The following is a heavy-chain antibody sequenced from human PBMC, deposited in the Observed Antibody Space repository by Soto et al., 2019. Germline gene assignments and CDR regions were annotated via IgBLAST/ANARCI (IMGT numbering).Heavy chain of an antibody. D-gene: IGHD2-8*01. Sequence: QVQLQESGPGLVKPSQTLSLTCTVSGGSISSGDYYWSWIRQPPGKGLEWIGYIYYSGSTYYNPSLNGRVTISVDTSKNQFSLKLSSVTAAEAALYYCARALFRMLYSSYYFDYWGQGTLVTVSS. V-gene: IGHV4-30-4*01. CDR1: GGSISSGDYY. CDR3: ARALFRMLYSSYYFDY. J-gene: IGHJ4*02. CDR2: IYYSGST.